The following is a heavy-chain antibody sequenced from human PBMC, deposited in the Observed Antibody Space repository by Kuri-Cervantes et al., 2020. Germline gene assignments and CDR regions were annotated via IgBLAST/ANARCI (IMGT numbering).Heavy chain of an antibody. CDR2: IIPIFGTA. Sequence: SVKISCKASGGTFSSYAISWVRQAPGQGLEWMGGIIPIFGTANYAQKFQGRVTITADKSTSTAYMELSSLRSEDTAVYYCARDRCGGSCYFDYWGQGTLVTVSS. V-gene: IGHV1-69*06. CDR3: ARDRCGGSCYFDY. CDR1: GGTFSSYA. D-gene: IGHD2-15*01. J-gene: IGHJ4*02.